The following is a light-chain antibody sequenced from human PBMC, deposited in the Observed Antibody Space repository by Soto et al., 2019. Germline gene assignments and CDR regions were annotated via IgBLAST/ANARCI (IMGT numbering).Light chain of an antibody. CDR2: DVS. J-gene: IGLJ2*01. CDR3: SSYTGSSTPVV. V-gene: IGLV2-14*01. Sequence: QSALTQPASVSGSPGQSITISCTGTSSDVGGYNYVSWYQQHPGKAPKLMIYDVSNRPSGVSNRFSGSKSGNTASLTISGRQDEDEADDYCSSYTGSSTPVVFGGGTKLTVL. CDR1: SSDVGGYNY.